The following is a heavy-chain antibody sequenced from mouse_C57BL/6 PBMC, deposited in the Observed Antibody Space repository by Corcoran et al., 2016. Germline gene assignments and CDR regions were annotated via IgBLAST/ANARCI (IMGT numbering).Heavy chain of an antibody. Sequence: QIQLVQSGPELKKPGETVKISCKASGYTFTTYGMSWVKQAPGKGLKWMGWINTYSGVPTYADDFKGRFAFSLETSASTAYLQINNLKNEDTATYFCARDYGSSSYAMDYWGQGTSVTVSS. V-gene: IGHV9-3*01. D-gene: IGHD1-1*01. CDR3: ARDYGSSSYAMDY. CDR2: INTYSGVP. CDR1: GYTFTTYG. J-gene: IGHJ4*01.